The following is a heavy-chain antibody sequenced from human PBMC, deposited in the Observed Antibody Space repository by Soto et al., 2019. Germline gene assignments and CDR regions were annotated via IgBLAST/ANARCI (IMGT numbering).Heavy chain of an antibody. J-gene: IGHJ4*02. D-gene: IGHD1-26*01. Sequence: QVQLEQSGAEVKKPGASVKVSCKASGFTLTGHYIHWVRQAPGQGLEWMGWINPNSGGTSYAQKFQGRVTMTRDTSISTGYMELRRLSSDDTAVYYCAKSGSFFSPSLGYFDYWGQGTLVTVSS. CDR3: AKSGSFFSPSLGYFDY. CDR1: GFTLTGHY. V-gene: IGHV1-2*02. CDR2: INPNSGGT.